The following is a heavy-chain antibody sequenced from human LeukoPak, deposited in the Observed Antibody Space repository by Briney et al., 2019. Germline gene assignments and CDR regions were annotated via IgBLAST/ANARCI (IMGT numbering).Heavy chain of an antibody. V-gene: IGHV4-59*01. CDR3: ARVGRGDHTWGSYSCDH. J-gene: IGHJ4*02. CDR2: ISYSGST. D-gene: IGHD3-16*01. Sequence: PSETLCLTCIVSGDSISSNHCSWIRQPPGKGLDWSGYISYSGSTSYNPSLKSRVTISVDTSKNQFSLKLSSVTAADTDVYYCARVGRGDHTWGSYSCDHWGQGTLVSVSS. CDR1: GDSISSNH.